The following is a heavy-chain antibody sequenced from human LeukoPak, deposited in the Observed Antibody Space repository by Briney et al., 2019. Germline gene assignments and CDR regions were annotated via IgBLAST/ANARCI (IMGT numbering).Heavy chain of an antibody. CDR1: GFTFSSDW. J-gene: IGHJ4*02. D-gene: IGHD6-19*01. CDR3: GRHVSEVTEYSDGCGIDY. Sequence: AGGSLRLSCAGSGFTFSSDWMSWVRQAPGKGLEWVANIKKDGSDKDYVDSVKGRFTISRDNAKKSLYLQMNSMRAEDTAVYYCGRHVSEVTEYSDGCGIDYWGQGDLVTVSS. CDR2: IKKDGSDK. V-gene: IGHV3-7*01.